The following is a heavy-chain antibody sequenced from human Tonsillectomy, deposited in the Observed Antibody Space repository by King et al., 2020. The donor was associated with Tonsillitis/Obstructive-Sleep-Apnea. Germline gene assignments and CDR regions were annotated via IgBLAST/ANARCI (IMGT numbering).Heavy chain of an antibody. D-gene: IGHD5-12*01. Sequence: VQLVESGAEVKKPGSSVKVSCKASGGTFSSYAISWVRQAPGQGLEWMGGIIPIFGTANYAQKFQGRVTITADESTSTAYMALSSLRSEDTAVYYCARVIGYSGYDNDYYYYYMDVWGKATTVTVSS. V-gene: IGHV1-69*01. CDR3: ARVIGYSGYDNDYYYYYMDV. J-gene: IGHJ6*03. CDR2: IIPIFGTA. CDR1: GGTFSSYA.